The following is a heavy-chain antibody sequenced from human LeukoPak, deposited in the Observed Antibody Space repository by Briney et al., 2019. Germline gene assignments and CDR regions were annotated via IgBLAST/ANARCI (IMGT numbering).Heavy chain of an antibody. V-gene: IGHV4-59*02. CDR2: IYYSGST. CDR3: ARDTRAYYYDSSGYYLSEYGMDV. CDR1: GFTVSSNY. Sequence: GSLRLSCAASGFTVSSNYMSWIRQPPGKGLEWIGYIYYSGSTNYNPSLKSRVTISVDTSKNQFSLKLSSVTAADTAVYYCARDTRAYYYDSSGYYLSEYGMDVWGQGTTVTVSS. D-gene: IGHD3-22*01. J-gene: IGHJ6*02.